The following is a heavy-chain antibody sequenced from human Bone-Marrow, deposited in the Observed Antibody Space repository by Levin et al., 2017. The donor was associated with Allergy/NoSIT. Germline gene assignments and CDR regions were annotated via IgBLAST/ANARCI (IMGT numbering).Heavy chain of an antibody. CDR2: VYRSGNT. CDR3: ASWSLGYCSSTSCFDS. Sequence: ASETLSLTCSVSGDSINNDRWWTWVRQSPGTGLEWIGEVYRSGNTKYNPSLESRVTISLDKSKRQFSLKLNSVTAADTAVYYCASWSLGYCSSTSCFDSWGRGTQVTVSS. J-gene: IGHJ4*02. D-gene: IGHD2-2*01. V-gene: IGHV4-4*02. CDR1: GDSINNDRW.